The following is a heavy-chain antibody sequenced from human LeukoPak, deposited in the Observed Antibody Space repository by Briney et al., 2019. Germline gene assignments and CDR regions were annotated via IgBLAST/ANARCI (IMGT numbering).Heavy chain of an antibody. CDR2: INHSGST. CDR1: GGSFSGYY. D-gene: IGHD6-19*01. Sequence: SETLSLTCAVYGGSFSGYYWSWIRQPPGKGLEWIGEINHSGSTNYNPSLKSRVTISVDTSKNQFSLKLSSVTAADTAVYYCARASSGWHRFDPWGQEPWSPSPQ. J-gene: IGHJ5*02. V-gene: IGHV4-34*01. CDR3: ARASSGWHRFDP.